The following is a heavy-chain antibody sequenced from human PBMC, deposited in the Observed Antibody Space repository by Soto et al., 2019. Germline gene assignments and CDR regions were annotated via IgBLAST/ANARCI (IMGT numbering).Heavy chain of an antibody. J-gene: IGHJ2*01. Sequence: FGGRPIITKGVGVGWIRQPPGKALEWLALIYWHADKRYSPSLKSRLTITKDTSKNQVVLTMTNMDPVDTAIFFQAEYGIRDERSVSAFLLNRSSDL. CDR2: IYWHADK. CDR3: AEYGIRDERSVSAFLLNRSSDL. V-gene: IGHV2-5*01. CDR1: GRPIITKGVG. D-gene: IGHD3-3*01.